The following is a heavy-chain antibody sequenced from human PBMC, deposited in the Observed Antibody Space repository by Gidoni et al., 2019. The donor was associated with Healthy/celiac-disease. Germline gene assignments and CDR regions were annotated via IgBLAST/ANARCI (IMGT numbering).Heavy chain of an antibody. V-gene: IGHV3-33*01. Sequence: QVQLVESGGGVVQPGRSLRLSCAASGFTFSSYGMHWVRQAPGKGLEWVAVIWYDGSNKYYADSVKGRFTISRDNSKNTLYLQMNSLRAEDTAVYYCARDRYSSSSLGFFFQGVNYYYYGMDVWGQGTTVTVSS. J-gene: IGHJ6*02. CDR1: GFTFSSYG. CDR3: ARDRYSSSSLGFFFQGVNYYYYGMDV. CDR2: IWYDGSNK. D-gene: IGHD6-6*01.